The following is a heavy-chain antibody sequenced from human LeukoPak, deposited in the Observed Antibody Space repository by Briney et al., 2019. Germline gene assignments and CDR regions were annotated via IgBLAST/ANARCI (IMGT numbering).Heavy chain of an antibody. D-gene: IGHD4-17*01. CDR1: GGSISSYY. J-gene: IGHJ3*02. CDR3: ARQSTVTAGGAFDI. Sequence: SETLSLTCTVSGGSISSYYWSWIRQPPGKGLEWIGYIYYSGSTYYNPSLKSRVTISVDTSKNQFSLKLSSVTAADTAVYYCARQSTVTAGGAFDIWGQGTMVIVSS. V-gene: IGHV4-59*08. CDR2: IYYSGST.